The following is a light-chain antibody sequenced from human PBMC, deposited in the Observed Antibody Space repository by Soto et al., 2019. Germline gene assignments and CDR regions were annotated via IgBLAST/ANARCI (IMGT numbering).Light chain of an antibody. CDR1: QSILYSSNNKNY. CDR3: QQYYTDAWT. Sequence: DIVMTQSPDSLPVSLGERATINCKSSQSILYSSNNKNYLAWYQQTPGQPPKLLIYWASTRESGVPDRFSGSGSGTDFTLTISSLQDEEAAIYYCQQYYTDAWTLGQGTKVDIK. V-gene: IGKV4-1*01. CDR2: WAS. J-gene: IGKJ1*01.